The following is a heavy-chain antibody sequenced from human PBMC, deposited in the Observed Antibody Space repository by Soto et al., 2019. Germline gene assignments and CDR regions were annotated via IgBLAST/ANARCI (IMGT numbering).Heavy chain of an antibody. CDR2: IYFSGSP. Sequence: QVQLQESGPGLVKASETLSLTCTVSGGSMTSDFWSWIRQSPGKGLEWIGHIYFSGSPNYNPSLESRVTISVDTSRHQFSLKLTSMTAADAAVYYCARGLRLSSGTYHHYYYGLDVWGHGTTVTVSS. V-gene: IGHV4-59*01. D-gene: IGHD3-10*01. J-gene: IGHJ6*02. CDR1: GGSMTSDF. CDR3: ARGLRLSSGTYHHYYYGLDV.